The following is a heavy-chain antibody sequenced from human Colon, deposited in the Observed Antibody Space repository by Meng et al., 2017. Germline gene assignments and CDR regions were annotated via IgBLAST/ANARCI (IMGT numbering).Heavy chain of an antibody. CDR3: ARAPPVTRFFEY. D-gene: IGHD4-17*01. J-gene: IGHJ4*02. Sequence: QVQLQESGPGLVKPSQTLSLTCTVSGGSISSGGYYWSWIRQHPGKGLEWIGYIYYSGSTYYNPSLKSRVTISVDASKNQFSLKLNSVTAADTAIYYCARAPPVTRFFEYWGQGILVTVSS. V-gene: IGHV4-31*03. CDR1: GGSISSGGYY. CDR2: IYYSGST.